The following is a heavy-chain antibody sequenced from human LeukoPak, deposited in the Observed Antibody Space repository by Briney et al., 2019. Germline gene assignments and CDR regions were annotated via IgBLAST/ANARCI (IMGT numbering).Heavy chain of an antibody. D-gene: IGHD2-15*01. J-gene: IGHJ4*02. CDR1: GFTFSSYW. Sequence: PGGSLRLSCAASGFTFSSYWMSWVRQAPGKGLEWVANIKQDGSEKYYVDSVKGRFTISRDNAKNSLYLQMNSLRAEDTAVYYCAGILVAASGTNDYWGQGTLVTVSS. CDR2: IKQDGSEK. V-gene: IGHV3-7*01. CDR3: AGILVAASGTNDY.